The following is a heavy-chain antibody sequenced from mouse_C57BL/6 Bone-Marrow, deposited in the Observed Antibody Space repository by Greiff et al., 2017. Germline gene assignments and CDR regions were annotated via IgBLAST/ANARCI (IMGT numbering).Heavy chain of an antibody. D-gene: IGHD2-5*01. CDR2: INPSNGGT. J-gene: IGHJ2*01. V-gene: IGHV1-53*01. Sequence: QVQLKQPGTELVKPGASVKLPCKASGYTFTSYWMHWVKQRPGQGLEWIGNINPSNGGTNYNEKFKSKATLTVDKSSSTAYMQLSSLTSEDSAVYYCARNDYSNFYYFDYWGQGTTLTVAS. CDR1: GYTFTSYW. CDR3: ARNDYSNFYYFDY.